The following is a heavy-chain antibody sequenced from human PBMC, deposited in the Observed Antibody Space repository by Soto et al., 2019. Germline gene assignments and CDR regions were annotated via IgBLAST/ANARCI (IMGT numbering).Heavy chain of an antibody. CDR1: GFPFSNYA. V-gene: IGHV3-23*01. CDR3: AKPAFSGNKYSYYGMDI. J-gene: IGHJ6*02. Sequence: EVQLLESGGGLVQRGGSLRLSCAVSGFPFSNYAMRWIRQTPGKGLEWVSTINTGGSPFYADSVKGRFTISGDNSKNMLFLQMNSLRAGDTAVYYCAKPAFSGNKYSYYGMDIWGQGTTVTVSS. CDR2: INTGGSP. D-gene: IGHD1-26*01.